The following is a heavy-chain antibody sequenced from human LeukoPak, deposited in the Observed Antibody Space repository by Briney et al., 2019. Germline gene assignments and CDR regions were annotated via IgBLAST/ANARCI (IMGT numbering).Heavy chain of an antibody. CDR1: GYTFTSHY. Sequence: GASVKVSCKASGYTFTSHYMHWVRQAPEQGLEWMGIINPSGGSTSYAQKFQGRVTMTRDTSTSTVYMELSSLRSEDTAVYYCARDGEGNPLDYWGQGTLVTVSS. D-gene: IGHD2-21*01. CDR2: INPSGGST. V-gene: IGHV1-46*01. CDR3: ARDGEGNPLDY. J-gene: IGHJ4*02.